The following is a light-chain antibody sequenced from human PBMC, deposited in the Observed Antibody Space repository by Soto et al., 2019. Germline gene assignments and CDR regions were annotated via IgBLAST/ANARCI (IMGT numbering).Light chain of an antibody. Sequence: QSVLTQPPSAAVSPGQSVTISCTGTSTAVGGYNYVSWYQQYPGKAPKLLIYDVSKKTSGVPDRFSGSKSGNTASLTVSGLQAEDEAAYYCSSYCGRDDSVFGTGTQVTVL. V-gene: IGLV2-8*01. CDR1: STAVGGYNY. CDR2: DVS. CDR3: SSYCGRDDSV. J-gene: IGLJ1*01.